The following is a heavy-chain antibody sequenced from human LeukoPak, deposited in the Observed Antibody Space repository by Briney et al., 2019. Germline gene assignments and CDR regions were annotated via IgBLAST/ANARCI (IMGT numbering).Heavy chain of an antibody. CDR2: IKEDGSEK. J-gene: IGHJ4*02. CDR1: GFTFSRYW. Sequence: GGSLRLSCAGSGFTFSRYWMSWVRQAPGKGLEWVANIKEDGSEKYYVDSAKGRFSISRDNAKNSMYLQMNSLRAEDTAVYYCASNGGNSGTFLQLDYWGQGTLVTVSS. D-gene: IGHD1-26*01. V-gene: IGHV3-7*01. CDR3: ASNGGNSGTFLQLDY.